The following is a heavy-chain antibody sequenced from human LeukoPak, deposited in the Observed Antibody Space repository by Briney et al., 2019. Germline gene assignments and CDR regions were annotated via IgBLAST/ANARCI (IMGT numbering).Heavy chain of an antibody. V-gene: IGHV4-39*07. CDR1: GGSISSSSYY. D-gene: IGHD4-17*01. J-gene: IGHJ4*02. CDR2: IYYSGST. CDR3: ARDMTTVTV. Sequence: SETLSLTCTVSGGSISSSSYYWGWIRQPPGKGLEWIGSIYYSGSTYYNPSLKSRVTISVDTSKNQVSLKLTSVTAADTAVYYCARDMTTVTVWGQGTLVTVSS.